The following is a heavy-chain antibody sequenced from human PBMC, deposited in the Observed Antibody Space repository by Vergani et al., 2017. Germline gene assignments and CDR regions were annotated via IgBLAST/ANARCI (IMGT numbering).Heavy chain of an antibody. CDR2: IDHTGRP. V-gene: IGHV4-34*01. CDR3: ARVNTETNGHLYYYYYMDV. Sequence: QVQLQQWGGGLLKPSETLSLTCVVNGGSFTSYHWTWIRQSPGEGLEWVGDIDHTGRPDYNPSLKSRLTMSVDTSRNQFSLTLNSVTATDTAIYFCARVNTETNGHLYYYYYMDVWGQGTLVIVSS. CDR1: GGSFTSYH. D-gene: IGHD4-11*01. J-gene: IGHJ6*03.